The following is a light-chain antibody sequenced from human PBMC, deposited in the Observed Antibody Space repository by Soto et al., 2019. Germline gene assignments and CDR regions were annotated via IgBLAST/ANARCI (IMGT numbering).Light chain of an antibody. CDR2: EVS. J-gene: IGLJ1*01. CDR1: SSDVGGYDY. CDR3: TSYALTSPYV. V-gene: IGLV2-14*01. Sequence: QSALTQPASVSGAPGQSITISCTGTSSDVGGYDYVSWYQHHTGKAPKLLIFEVSNRPSEVSNRFSGSKSGNTASLTISGLQLEDEADYYCTSYALTSPYVLGTGTKVTVL.